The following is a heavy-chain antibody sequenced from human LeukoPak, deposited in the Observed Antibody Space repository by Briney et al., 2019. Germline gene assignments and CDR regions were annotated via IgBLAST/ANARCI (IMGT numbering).Heavy chain of an antibody. Sequence: PGGSLRLSCAASGFTFSSYAMSWVRQAPGKGLEWLAVTSGDEDSTHYADSVRGRFVISTDNSKNSLFLQMNSLRADDTAAYYCTIDLMTGFSSGWHFGYWGQGILVTVSS. CDR2: TSGDEDST. D-gene: IGHD6-19*01. CDR1: GFTFSSYA. CDR3: TIDLMTGFSSGWHFGY. J-gene: IGHJ4*02. V-gene: IGHV3-23*01.